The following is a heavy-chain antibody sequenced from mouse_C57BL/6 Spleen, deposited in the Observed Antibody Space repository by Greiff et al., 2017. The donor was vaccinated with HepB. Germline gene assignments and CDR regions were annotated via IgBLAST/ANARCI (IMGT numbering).Heavy chain of an antibody. Sequence: VQLQQSGAELVRPGTSVKVSCKASGYAFTNYLIEWVKQRPGQGLEWIGVINPGSGGTNYNEKFKGKATLTADKSSSTAYLQLSSLTSEDSAVYFCARGGNYYGREGGMDYWGQGTSVTVSS. D-gene: IGHD1-1*01. CDR2: INPGSGGT. J-gene: IGHJ4*01. V-gene: IGHV1-54*01. CDR1: GYAFTNYL. CDR3: ARGGNYYGREGGMDY.